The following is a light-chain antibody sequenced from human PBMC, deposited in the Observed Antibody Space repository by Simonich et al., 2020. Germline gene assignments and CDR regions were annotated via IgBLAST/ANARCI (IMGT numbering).Light chain of an antibody. J-gene: IGLJ2*01. CDR3: CSYAGSSTVV. V-gene: IGLV2-23*01. CDR1: SSDVGSYNL. Sequence: QSALTKPASVSGSPGQLITISCTGTSSDVGSYNLVSWYQQHPGKAPKPMIYEGSKRPAGVSNRFSGSKAGNTASLTIAGLQAEDEADYYCCSYAGSSTVVFGGGTKLTVL. CDR2: EGS.